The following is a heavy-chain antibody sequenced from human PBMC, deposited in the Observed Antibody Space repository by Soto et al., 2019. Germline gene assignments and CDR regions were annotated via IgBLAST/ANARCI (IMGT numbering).Heavy chain of an antibody. CDR3: ARGPNWGYRFDS. CDR1: GGTFSGHA. J-gene: IGHJ4*02. V-gene: IGHV1-69*06. CDR2: LIPLFGTT. Sequence: QVQLVQSGAEVKKPGSSVKVSCEASGGTFSGHAISWVRQAPGQGPEWMGGLIPLFGTTQHAQNFQDSLTISADKSTSPACMELTMLRFEDTAIYSCARGPNWGYRFDSWGQGTLVTVSS. D-gene: IGHD7-27*01.